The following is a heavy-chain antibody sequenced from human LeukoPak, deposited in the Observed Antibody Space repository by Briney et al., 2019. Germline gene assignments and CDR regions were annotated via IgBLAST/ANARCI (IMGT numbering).Heavy chain of an antibody. V-gene: IGHV4-39*01. Sequence: SETLSLTCTVSGGSITSSNSFWGWIRQPPGQGLEWIGTISYSGSTYYNPSLKSRVTISVDTSTGHFSLKLSSVTAADTAVYFCARQGYSSGWTGHFDYWGQGTLVTVSS. J-gene: IGHJ4*02. CDR2: ISYSGST. D-gene: IGHD6-19*01. CDR3: ARQGYSSGWTGHFDY. CDR1: GGSITSSNSF.